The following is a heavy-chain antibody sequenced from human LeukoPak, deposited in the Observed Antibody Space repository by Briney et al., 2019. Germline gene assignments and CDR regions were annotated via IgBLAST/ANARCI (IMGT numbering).Heavy chain of an antibody. Sequence: PGGSLRLPCAASGITFSNYAMTWVRQAPGKGLEWVAAIRGNGATTDYADSVKGRFTISRDNSKNTLYLQMNSLRAEDTAVYYCAKAYHDSGCLIDYWGQGTLVTVSS. CDR3: AKAYHDSGCLIDY. D-gene: IGHD6-19*01. J-gene: IGHJ4*02. CDR1: GITFSNYA. V-gene: IGHV3-23*01. CDR2: IRGNGATT.